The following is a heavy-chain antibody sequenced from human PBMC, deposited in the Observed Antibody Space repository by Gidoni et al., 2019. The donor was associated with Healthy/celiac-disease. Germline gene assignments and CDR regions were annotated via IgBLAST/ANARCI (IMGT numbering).Heavy chain of an antibody. D-gene: IGHD3-22*01. CDR3: ARDSGYNEVVDY. CDR2: RKQDGSEK. CDR1: GFTFSSYW. Sequence: EVQLAESGGGLVQPGGSLRLPCAASGFTFSSYWMSWVRQAPGKGLGWVANRKQDGSEKYYVDSVKGRFTSSRDNAKNSLYLQMNSLRAEDTAVYYCARDSGYNEVVDYWGQGTLVTVSS. J-gene: IGHJ4*02. V-gene: IGHV3-7*03.